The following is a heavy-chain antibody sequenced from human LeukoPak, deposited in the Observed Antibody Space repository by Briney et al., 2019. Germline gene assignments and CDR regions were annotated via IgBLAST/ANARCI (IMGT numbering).Heavy chain of an antibody. D-gene: IGHD2-15*01. V-gene: IGHV4-61*02. J-gene: IGHJ4*02. CDR3: ARVPVVVVASAAYFDY. CDR1: GGSISSGSYY. CDR2: IYTSRST. Sequence: TSQTLSLTCTVSGGSISSGSYYWSWIPQPAGKGLEWIRRIYTSRSTNYNPSLKSRVTISVDTSKNQFSLKLSSVTAADTAVYYCARVPVVVVASAAYFDYWGQGTLVTVSS.